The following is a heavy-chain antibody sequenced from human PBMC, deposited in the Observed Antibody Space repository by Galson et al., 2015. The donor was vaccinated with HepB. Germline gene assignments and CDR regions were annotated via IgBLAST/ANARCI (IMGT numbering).Heavy chain of an antibody. Sequence: SLRLSCAGSGFTFNVAWMSWVRQAPGKGLEWVGHIKSKNDGGTTEYAASVKGRFTVSRDDSQSTLYLQMNSLKTEDTARYYCTTDYHDYYYDYMTVWGKGTTVTVSS. J-gene: IGHJ6*03. CDR2: IKSKNDGGTT. CDR1: GFTFNVAW. CDR3: TTDYHDYYYDYMTV. V-gene: IGHV3-15*01. D-gene: IGHD2-2*01.